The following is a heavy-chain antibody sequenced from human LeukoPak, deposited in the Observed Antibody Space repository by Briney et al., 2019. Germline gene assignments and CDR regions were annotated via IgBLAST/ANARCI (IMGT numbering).Heavy chain of an antibody. Sequence: ASVKVSCKASGYTFTSYGISWVRQAPGQGLEWMGWISAYNGNTNYAQKLQGRVTMTTDTSTSTAYMELRSLRSDDTAVYYCARDHDYGAIEYYYYGMDVWGQGTTVTVSS. V-gene: IGHV1-18*01. D-gene: IGHD4/OR15-4a*01. CDR1: GYTFTSYG. CDR2: ISAYNGNT. J-gene: IGHJ6*02. CDR3: ARDHDYGAIEYYYYGMDV.